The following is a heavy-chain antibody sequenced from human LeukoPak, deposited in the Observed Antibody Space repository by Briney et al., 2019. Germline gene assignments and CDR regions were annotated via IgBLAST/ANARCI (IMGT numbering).Heavy chain of an antibody. CDR2: FDPEDGET. CDR1: GYTLTELS. CDR3: ATGKLLWFGESYYMDV. V-gene: IGHV1-24*01. J-gene: IGHJ6*03. D-gene: IGHD3-10*01. Sequence: ASVKVSCKVSGYTLTELSMHWVRQAPGKGLEWMGGFDPEDGETIYAQKFQGRVTMTEDTSTDTAYMELSSLRSEDTAVYYCATGKLLWFGESYYMDVWGKGTTVTVSS.